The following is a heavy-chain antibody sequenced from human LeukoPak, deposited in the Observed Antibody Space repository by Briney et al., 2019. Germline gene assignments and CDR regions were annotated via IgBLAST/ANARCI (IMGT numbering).Heavy chain of an antibody. Sequence: ASVKVSCKASVYTFASYYMHWVRQAPGQGLEWMGIINPSGGSTSYAQKFQGRVTMTRDTSTSTVYMELSSLRSEDTAVYYCARGDLGLWFGESTYGMDVWGQGTTVTVSS. CDR2: INPSGGST. D-gene: IGHD3-10*01. V-gene: IGHV1-46*01. CDR3: ARGDLGLWFGESTYGMDV. J-gene: IGHJ6*02. CDR1: VYTFASYY.